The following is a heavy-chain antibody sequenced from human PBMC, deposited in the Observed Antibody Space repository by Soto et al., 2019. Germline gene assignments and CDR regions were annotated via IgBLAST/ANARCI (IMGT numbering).Heavy chain of an antibody. J-gene: IGHJ4*02. CDR2: IKPDGSAT. D-gene: IGHD2-21*02. V-gene: IGHV3-7*01. CDR1: GFTFGSYW. CDR3: ARAGYCGPGCYYYFDY. Sequence: GGSLRLCCAVSGFTFGSYWMNWVRLIPRKGLEWVAYIKPDGSATYYVDSVKGRFTISRDNAKNSLYLQMNSLRVEDTSVYYCARAGYCGPGCYYYFDYWGQGTLVTVSS.